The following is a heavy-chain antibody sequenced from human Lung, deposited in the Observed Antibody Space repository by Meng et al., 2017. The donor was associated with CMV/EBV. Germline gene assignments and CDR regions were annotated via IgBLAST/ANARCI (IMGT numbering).Heavy chain of an antibody. J-gene: IGHJ6*02. CDR3: ARSFYDFWSGYTDYYYGMDV. Sequence: GESXKISXKGSGYSFTSYWIGWVRQMPGKGLEWMGIIYPGDSDTRYSPSFQGQVTISADKSISTAYLQWSSLKASDTAMYYCARSFYDFWSGYTDYYYGMDVWGQGTTVTVSS. CDR2: IYPGDSDT. CDR1: GYSFTSYW. D-gene: IGHD3-3*01. V-gene: IGHV5-51*01.